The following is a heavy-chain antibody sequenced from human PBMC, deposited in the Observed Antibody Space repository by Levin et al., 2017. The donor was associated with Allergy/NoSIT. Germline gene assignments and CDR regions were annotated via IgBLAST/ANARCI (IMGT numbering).Heavy chain of an antibody. V-gene: IGHV1-8*01. Sequence: ASVKVSCKASGYTFTSYDINWVRQATGQGLEWMGWMNPNSGNTGYAQKFQGRVTMTRNTSISTAYMELSSLRSEDTAVYYCARGRNKYCSGGSCYYETGDYWGQGTLVTVSS. J-gene: IGHJ4*02. CDR3: ARGRNKYCSGGSCYYETGDY. D-gene: IGHD2-15*01. CDR2: MNPNSGNT. CDR1: GYTFTSYD.